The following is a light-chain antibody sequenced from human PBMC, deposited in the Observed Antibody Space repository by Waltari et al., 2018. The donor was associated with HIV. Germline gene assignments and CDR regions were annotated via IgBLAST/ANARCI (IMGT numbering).Light chain of an antibody. V-gene: IGLV2-8*01. CDR2: AVN. J-gene: IGLJ1*01. CDR1: SSDVGGYNS. Sequence: QSALTHPPSASGSPGQSVAISCTGTSSDVGGYNSVSWHQQQPGKAPQLPIYAVNKRAAGGPVSFLGPKSWQAAPLTVSGLQVDDEADYYCSSFSDNNRIVFGTGTRVTVL. CDR3: SSFSDNNRIV.